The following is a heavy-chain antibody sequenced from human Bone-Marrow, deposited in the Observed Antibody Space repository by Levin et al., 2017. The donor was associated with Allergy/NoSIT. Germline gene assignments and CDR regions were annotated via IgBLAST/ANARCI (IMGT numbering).Heavy chain of an antibody. CDR2: ISTGSRTI. D-gene: IGHD6-19*01. J-gene: IGHJ4*02. CDR3: ARDASGWYDY. CDR1: GFTFGPYS. Sequence: GGSLRLSCAASGFTFGPYSMNWVRQAPGKGLEWVSYISTGSRTIYYADSVKGRFTISRDDAKNSLYLQMNSLRDEDTAVYYCARDASGWYDYWGQGTLVTVSS. V-gene: IGHV3-48*02.